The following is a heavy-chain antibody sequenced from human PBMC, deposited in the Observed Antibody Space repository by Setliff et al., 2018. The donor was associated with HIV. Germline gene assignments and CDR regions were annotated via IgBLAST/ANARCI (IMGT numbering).Heavy chain of an antibody. CDR1: GGSISSHY. CDR3: ARFALGSRMDYFDY. D-gene: IGHD3-10*01. V-gene: IGHV4-59*11. CDR2: IYNTGSS. Sequence: PSETLSLTCIVSGGSISSHYWSWIRQPPGKGLEWIAYIYNTGSSNYNPSLKGRVTISIDTSKNQFSLKLNSVTAADTAVYYCARFALGSRMDYFDYWGQGTLVTVSS. J-gene: IGHJ4*02.